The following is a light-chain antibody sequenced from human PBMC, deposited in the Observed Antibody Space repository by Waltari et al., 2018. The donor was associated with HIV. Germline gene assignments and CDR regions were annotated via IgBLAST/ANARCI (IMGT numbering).Light chain of an antibody. V-gene: IGLV1-40*01. J-gene: IGLJ1*01. CDR1: SSNRGAGYA. CDR2: GNT. CDR3: QSYDSGLTAYV. Sequence: QSVLTQPPSVSGAPGQRVTISCTGRSSNRGAGYAVHWFQQLPGTAPKLLIYGNTNRPSGVPDRFSGSKSGTSASLAITGLQAEDEADYYCQSYDSGLTAYVFGTGTKVTVL.